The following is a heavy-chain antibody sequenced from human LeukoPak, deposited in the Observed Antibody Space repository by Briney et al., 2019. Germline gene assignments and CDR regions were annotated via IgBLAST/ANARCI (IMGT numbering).Heavy chain of an antibody. CDR2: IYTSGSM. D-gene: IGHD3-10*01. V-gene: IGHV4-61*09. J-gene: IGHJ4*02. Sequence: SETLSLTCTVSGGSISSGSYDWYWIRQPARKGLEWIGHIYTSGSMNYNPSLKSRVTISVDTSKNQFSLKLTSVTAADTAVYYCTKGRGIWGQGTLVTVSS. CDR3: TKGRGI. CDR1: GGSISSGSYD.